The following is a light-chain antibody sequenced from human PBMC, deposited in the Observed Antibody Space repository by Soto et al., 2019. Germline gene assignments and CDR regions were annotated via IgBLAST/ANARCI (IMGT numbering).Light chain of an antibody. CDR3: AAWDDSLNGAV. V-gene: IGLV1-44*01. J-gene: IGLJ7*01. CDR2: SNN. Sequence: QSVLTQPPSASGTPGQRGTISCSGSSSNIGSNTVNWYQQLPETAPKLLIYSNNQRPSGVPERFSGSKSGTSASLAISGLQSEDEADYYCAAWDDSLNGAVFGGGTQLTVL. CDR1: SSNIGSNT.